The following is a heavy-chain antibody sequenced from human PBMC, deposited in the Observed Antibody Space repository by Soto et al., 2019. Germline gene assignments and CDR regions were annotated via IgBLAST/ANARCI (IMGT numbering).Heavy chain of an antibody. D-gene: IGHD3-22*01. Sequence: PGESLKISCNGSGYSFAVYCITLVLQKPGKGLEWMGRIDPSDSQTYYSPSFRGHVTISVTKSITTVFLQWSSLRASDTAMYYCARQIYDSDTGPNFQYYFDSWGQGTPVTFSS. CDR2: IDPSDSQT. J-gene: IGHJ4*02. CDR3: ARQIYDSDTGPNFQYYFDS. V-gene: IGHV5-10-1*01. CDR1: GYSFAVYC.